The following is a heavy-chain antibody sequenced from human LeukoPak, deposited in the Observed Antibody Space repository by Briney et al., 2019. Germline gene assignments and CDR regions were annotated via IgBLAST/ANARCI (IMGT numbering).Heavy chain of an antibody. V-gene: IGHV1-2*02. Sequence: ASVKVSCKASGYSFISNHIYWVRQAPGQGLELMGWIMPDISESRSAQNFQGRVTMTWDTSIISAYMELSSLTSDDTAVYFCAREAGVKGLDVWGQGTMVTVSS. CDR3: AREAGVKGLDV. J-gene: IGHJ3*01. CDR1: GYSFISNH. CDR2: IMPDISES.